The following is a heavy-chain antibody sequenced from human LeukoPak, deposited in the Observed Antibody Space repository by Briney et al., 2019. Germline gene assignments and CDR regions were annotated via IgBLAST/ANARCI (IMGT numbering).Heavy chain of an antibody. CDR2: ISGSGGST. CDR3: AKDRGVHYYGSERGLYNWFDP. J-gene: IGHJ5*02. CDR1: GFTFSSYA. Sequence: PGGSLRLACAASGFTFSSYAMNWVRQAPGKGLEWVSAISGSGGSTYYTDSVKGRFTISRDNSKNTVYLQMNSLRAEDTAVYYCAKDRGVHYYGSERGLYNWFDPWGQGTLVTVSS. D-gene: IGHD3-10*01. V-gene: IGHV3-23*01.